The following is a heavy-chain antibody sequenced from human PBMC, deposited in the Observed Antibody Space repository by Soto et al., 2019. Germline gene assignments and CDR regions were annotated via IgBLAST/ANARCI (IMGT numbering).Heavy chain of an antibody. CDR3: ARHRVTTARWSVGDYCGMDV. CDR2: IYSRDSDT. Sequence: GESLKISCQGSGYRFTNFWIGWVRQRPGKGLEWMGIIYSRDSDTRYSPSFQGQVTISVDSSISTAYLQWSSLEASDTAMYYCARHRVTTARWSVGDYCGMDVWGQGTTVTVSS. V-gene: IGHV5-51*01. J-gene: IGHJ6*02. CDR1: GYRFTNFW. D-gene: IGHD4-4*01.